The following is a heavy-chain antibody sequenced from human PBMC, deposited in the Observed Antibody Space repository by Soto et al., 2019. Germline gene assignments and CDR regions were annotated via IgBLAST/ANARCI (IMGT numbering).Heavy chain of an antibody. CDR1: GFTFSSYS. V-gene: IGHV3-48*02. J-gene: IGHJ6*02. CDR2: ISSSSSTI. Sequence: GGSLRLSCAASGFTFSSYSMNWVRQAPGKGLEWVSYISSSSSTIYYADSVKGRFTISRDNAKNSLYLQMNSLRDEDKAVYYCARSPRVTTVTGYGMDVWGQGTTVTVPS. D-gene: IGHD4-4*01. CDR3: ARSPRVTTVTGYGMDV.